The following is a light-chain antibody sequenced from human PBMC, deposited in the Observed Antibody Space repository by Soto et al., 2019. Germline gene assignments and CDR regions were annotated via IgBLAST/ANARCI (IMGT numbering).Light chain of an antibody. CDR1: QSVSSN. CDR3: QQYSNWPWT. V-gene: IGKV3-15*01. J-gene: IGKJ1*01. CDR2: GST. Sequence: ETVMTQSPTSLSVSPVESSTLSLMASQSVSSNLAWYQRKPGQAPRLLIRGSTTRATGIPARFSGSGSGTEFTLTISSLQSEDFAVYYCQQYSNWPWTFGQGTKVDI.